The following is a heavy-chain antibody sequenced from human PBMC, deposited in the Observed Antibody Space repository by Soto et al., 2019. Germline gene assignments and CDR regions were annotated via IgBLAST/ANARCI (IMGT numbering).Heavy chain of an antibody. Sequence: PSETLSLTCNVSGGSMNHGDYYWSWVRQSPEKGLEWIGYIYVTGTTNYNPSFKSRVTISVDTSKSQFSLRLSSVTAEDTAVYYCARGINSSGWYYFDYWGQGTLVTVSS. V-gene: IGHV4-30-4*02. D-gene: IGHD6-19*01. CDR3: ARGINSSGWYYFDY. J-gene: IGHJ4*02. CDR2: IYVTGTT. CDR1: GGSMNHGDYY.